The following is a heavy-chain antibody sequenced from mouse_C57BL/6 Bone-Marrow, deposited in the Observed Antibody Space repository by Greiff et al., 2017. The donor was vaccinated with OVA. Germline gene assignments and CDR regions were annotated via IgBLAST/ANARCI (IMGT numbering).Heavy chain of an antibody. CDR3: SRPGQVDY. V-gene: IGHV13-2*01. D-gene: IGHD3-3*01. CDR2: ITAKSGNYGS. CDR1: GFTFSNYR. J-gene: IGHJ2*01. Sequence: VKLVETGGGLVRPGTSVKLSCVTSGFTFSNYRMHWLRQRPGQRLEWIGVITAKSGNYGSNHAVPVKGRFAISRDDSKSSVYLGSNRLREEDTATYFCSRPGQVDYWGQGTTLTVSS.